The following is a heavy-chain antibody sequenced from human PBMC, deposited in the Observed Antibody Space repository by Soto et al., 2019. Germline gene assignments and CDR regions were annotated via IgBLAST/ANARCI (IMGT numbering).Heavy chain of an antibody. CDR1: GGTFSSYA. CDR3: ARGGVYDYGDPYDY. D-gene: IGHD4-17*01. CDR2: IIPIFGTA. Sequence: QVQLVQSGAEVKKPGSSVKVSCKASGGTFSSYAISWVRQAPGQGLEWMGGIIPIFGTANYAQKFQGRVTXXAXEXXSTAYRELSSLRSEDTAVYYCARGGVYDYGDPYDYWGQGTLVTVSS. V-gene: IGHV1-69*12. J-gene: IGHJ4*02.